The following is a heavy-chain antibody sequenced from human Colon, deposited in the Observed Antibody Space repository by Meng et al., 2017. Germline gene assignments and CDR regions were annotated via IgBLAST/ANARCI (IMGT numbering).Heavy chain of an antibody. V-gene: IGHV5-51*01. CDR1: GYSFINYW. D-gene: IGHD3-10*01. Sequence: GESLKISCQGSGYSFINYWIAWVRHMPGKGLEWMGSIYPADSATSRYSPSFQGQVTISVDNSIKTAFLQLNDLKASDTAMYYCARVLLGVRGVFDTFDLWGPGTKVTVSS. CDR3: ARVLLGVRGVFDTFDL. J-gene: IGHJ3*01. CDR2: IYPADSATS.